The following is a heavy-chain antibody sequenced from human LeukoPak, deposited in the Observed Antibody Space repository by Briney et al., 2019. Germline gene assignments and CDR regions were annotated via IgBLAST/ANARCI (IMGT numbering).Heavy chain of an antibody. D-gene: IGHD3-9*01. J-gene: IGHJ4*02. CDR1: GYTLTELS. CDR2: FDPEDGET. V-gene: IGHV1-24*01. CDR3: ATEVDILTGYRGYYFDY. Sequence: ASVKVSCKVSGYTLTELSMHWVRQAPGKGLEWMGGFDPEDGETIYAQKFQGRVTMTEDTSTDTAYMELSSLRSEDTAVYYCATEVDILTGYRGYYFDYWGQGTLVTVSS.